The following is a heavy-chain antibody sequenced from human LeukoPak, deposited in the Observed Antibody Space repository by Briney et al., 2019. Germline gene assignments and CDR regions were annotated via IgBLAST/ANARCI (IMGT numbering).Heavy chain of an antibody. CDR1: GGSISSYY. CDR3: VATALRRRKDYYGMDV. J-gene: IGHJ6*04. V-gene: IGHV4-59*01. D-gene: IGHD4-17*01. CDR2: IYYSGST. Sequence: SETLSLTCTVSGGSISSYYWSWLRQPPGKGLEWVGYIYYSGSTNYNPSLKSRVTISVDTSTNQFSLTLSSVTAADTAVYYCVATALRRRKDYYGMDVWGKGTTVTVSS.